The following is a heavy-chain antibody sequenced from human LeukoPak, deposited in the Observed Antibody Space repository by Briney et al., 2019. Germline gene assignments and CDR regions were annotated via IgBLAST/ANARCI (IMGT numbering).Heavy chain of an antibody. CDR1: GYTFTSYD. V-gene: IGHV1-8*01. D-gene: IGHD3-9*01. CDR3: ARANYDILTGYYYPSY. Sequence: ASVKVSCKASGYTFTSYDINWVRQATGQGLEWMGWMNPNSGNTGYAQKFQGRVTMTRSTSISTAYMELSSLRSEDTAVYYCARANYDILTGYYYPSYWGQGTLVTVSS. CDR2: MNPNSGNT. J-gene: IGHJ4*02.